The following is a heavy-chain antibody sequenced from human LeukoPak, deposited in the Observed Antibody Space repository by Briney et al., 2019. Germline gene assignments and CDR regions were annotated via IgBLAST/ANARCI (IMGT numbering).Heavy chain of an antibody. Sequence: GASVKVSCKASGYTFTSYYMHWVRQAPGQMLEWMGIINPSGGSTGYAQKFQGRVTMTRDKSTSTVYMELSSLRSEDTAVYYCARDYSGNDPFDYWGQGTLVTVSS. D-gene: IGHD5-12*01. CDR2: INPSGGST. J-gene: IGHJ4*02. CDR1: GYTFTSYY. CDR3: ARDYSGNDPFDY. V-gene: IGHV1-46*01.